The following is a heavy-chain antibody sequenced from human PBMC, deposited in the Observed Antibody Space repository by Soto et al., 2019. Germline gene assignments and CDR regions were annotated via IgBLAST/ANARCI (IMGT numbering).Heavy chain of an antibody. CDR2: IYYSGST. V-gene: IGHV4-39*01. J-gene: IGHJ6*02. D-gene: IGHD5-18*01. CDR3: ARRYGNYYYYGMDV. CDR1: GGSISSSSYY. Sequence: KPSETLSLTCTVSGGSISSSSYYWGWIRQPPGKGLEWIGSIYYSGSTYYNPSLKSRVTISVDTSKNQFSLKLSSVTAADTAVYYCARRYGNYYYYGMDVWGQGTTVTVS.